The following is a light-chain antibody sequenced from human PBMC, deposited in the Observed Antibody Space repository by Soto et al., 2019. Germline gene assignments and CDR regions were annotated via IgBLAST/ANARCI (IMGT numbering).Light chain of an antibody. V-gene: IGKV1-39*01. J-gene: IGKJ2*01. CDR1: QTIDNN. CDR2: VAF. Sequence: DIQMTQSPSSLSASVGDRVTITCRASQTIDNNLNWYQQKPGKAPRLLIYVAFSLQSGVPSRFSGSASGTDFTLTISSLQPDDFATYFCQQGFSIPYTFGQGTILEIK. CDR3: QQGFSIPYT.